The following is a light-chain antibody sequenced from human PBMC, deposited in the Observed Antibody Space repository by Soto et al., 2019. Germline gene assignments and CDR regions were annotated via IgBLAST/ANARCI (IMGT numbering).Light chain of an antibody. V-gene: IGKV3-15*01. CDR1: QSVSTY. CDR3: LQYRDCPPWT. J-gene: IGKJ1*01. CDR2: GTS. Sequence: EIVLTQSPAPLSLSPGERATLSCRASQSVSTYLAWYQQKPGQAPRLLIYGTSTRATGIPARFSGSGSGTEFTLTISSLQSEDFVVYYCLQYRDCPPWTFGQGTKVDIK.